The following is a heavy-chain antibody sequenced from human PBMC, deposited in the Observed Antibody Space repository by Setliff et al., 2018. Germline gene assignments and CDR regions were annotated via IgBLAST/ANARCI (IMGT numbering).Heavy chain of an antibody. CDR2: INPNSGGT. Sequence: GASVKVSCKASGYTFTGYYMHWVRQAPGQGLEWMGRINPNSGGTNYAQKFQGWVTMTRDTSISTAYMELSSLRSEDTAVYYYDSSGYYSYYYYGMDVWGKGTTVTVSS. J-gene: IGHJ6*04. V-gene: IGHV1-2*04. CDR3: DSSGYYSYYYYGMDV. D-gene: IGHD3-22*01. CDR1: GYTFTGYY.